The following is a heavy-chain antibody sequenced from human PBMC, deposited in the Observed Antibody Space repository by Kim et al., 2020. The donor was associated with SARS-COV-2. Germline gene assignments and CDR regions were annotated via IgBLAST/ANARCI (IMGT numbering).Heavy chain of an antibody. J-gene: IGHJ5*02. CDR1: GGSVSGYY. CDR3: ATWQTSGNYYSP. V-gene: IGHV4-59*02. CDR2: VHSTGGT. Sequence: SETLSLTCSVSGGSVSGYYWNWIRQSPGKGLEWIGYVHSTGGTKYNPSLKSRVTMSVDTSNNQVLLKVKSVTAADTAVYYCATWQTSGNYYSPWRQGILVTVSS. D-gene: IGHD3-22*01.